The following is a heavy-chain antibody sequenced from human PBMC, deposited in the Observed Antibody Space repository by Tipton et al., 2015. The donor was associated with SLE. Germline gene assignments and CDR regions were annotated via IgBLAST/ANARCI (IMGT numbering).Heavy chain of an antibody. J-gene: IGHJ4*02. V-gene: IGHV4-39*07. D-gene: IGHD3-3*01. CDR1: SDSITNSNYN. Sequence: TLSLTCTVSSDSITNSNYNWGWIRQSPGKGLEWIGSISYSGDTNYNPFLMSRVTIPRDTSKNQFSLKLSFVTAADTAFYYCARIEDFWSGRIDYWGQGTLITVSP. CDR2: ISYSGDT. CDR3: ARIEDFWSGRIDY.